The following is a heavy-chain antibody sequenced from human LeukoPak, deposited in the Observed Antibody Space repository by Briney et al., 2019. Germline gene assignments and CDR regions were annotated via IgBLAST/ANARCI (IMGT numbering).Heavy chain of an antibody. V-gene: IGHV5-51*01. D-gene: IGHD6-6*01. Sequence: PGESLQISCQGSGYSFTSYWIAWVRQMPGEGLEWMGIIYPGDSDTRYSPSFQGQVSISADKSISTAYLQWSSLKASDTAIYYCARNPYSSSSYDYWGQGTLVTVSS. CDR1: GYSFTSYW. CDR2: IYPGDSDT. CDR3: ARNPYSSSSYDY. J-gene: IGHJ4*02.